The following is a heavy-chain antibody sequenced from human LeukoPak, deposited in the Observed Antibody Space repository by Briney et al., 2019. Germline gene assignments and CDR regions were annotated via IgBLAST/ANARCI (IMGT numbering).Heavy chain of an antibody. V-gene: IGHV4-59*08. J-gene: IGHJ6*02. CDR2: IYNSGST. D-gene: IGHD1-26*01. CDR3: ARAYSGSYIYYYYYGMDV. Sequence: SETLSLTCTVSGGSISSYYWSWIRQPPGKGLEWIGYIYNSGSTNYNPSLKSRVTISVDTSKNQFSLKLSSVTAADTAVYYCARAYSGSYIYYYYYGMDVWGQGTTVTVSS. CDR1: GGSISSYY.